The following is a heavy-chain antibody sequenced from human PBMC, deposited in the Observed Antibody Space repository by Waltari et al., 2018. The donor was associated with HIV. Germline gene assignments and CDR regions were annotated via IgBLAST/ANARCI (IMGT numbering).Heavy chain of an antibody. CDR2: ISYDGSNK. CDR3: AKDPYYYDSSGYADYFYY. D-gene: IGHD3-22*01. J-gene: IGHJ4*02. CDR1: GFTFSSYG. V-gene: IGHV3-30*18. Sequence: QVQLVESGGGVVQPGRSLRLSCAASGFTFSSYGMHWVRQAPGKGRELVAVISYDGSNKYDAYTVKARFTISRDDSKNTLYLQMNSLRAEDTAVYYCAKDPYYYDSSGYADYFYYWGQGTLVTVSS.